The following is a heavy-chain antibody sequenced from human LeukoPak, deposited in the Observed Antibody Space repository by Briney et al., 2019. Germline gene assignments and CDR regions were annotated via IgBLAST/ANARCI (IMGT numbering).Heavy chain of an antibody. CDR2: ISGSGSST. CDR1: EFTFSNYA. Sequence: PGGSLRLSCAASEFTFSNYAMSWVRQAPGKGPEWVSVISGSGSSTYYADSVKGRFAISRDNSKNMLYVQMNSLRAEDSAVYYCAKGAEDYVWGSIGFWGQGILVTVSS. D-gene: IGHD3-16*01. V-gene: IGHV3-23*01. J-gene: IGHJ4*02. CDR3: AKGAEDYVWGSIGF.